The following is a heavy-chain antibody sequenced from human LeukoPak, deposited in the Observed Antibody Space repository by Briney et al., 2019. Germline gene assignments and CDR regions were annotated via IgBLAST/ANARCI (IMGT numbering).Heavy chain of an antibody. CDR1: GGSINGGNYY. CDR2: IYPSGST. J-gene: IGHJ4*02. V-gene: IGHV4-61*02. D-gene: IGHD2-2*01. Sequence: SETLSLTCTVSGGSINGGNYYWTWIRQPAGKGLEWIGRIYPSGSTNYNPSLTSRVTISVDTSKNQFSLKLSFVTAADTAVYYCARVSYQEGVDYWGQGTLVTVSS. CDR3: ARVSYQEGVDY.